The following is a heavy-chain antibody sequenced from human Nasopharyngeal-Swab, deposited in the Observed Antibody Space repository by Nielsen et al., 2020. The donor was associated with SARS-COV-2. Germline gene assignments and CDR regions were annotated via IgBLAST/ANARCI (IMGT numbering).Heavy chain of an antibody. CDR3: ASGEGMATDY. CDR1: GGSISSSSYY. V-gene: IGHV4-39*07. CDR2: IYYSGST. D-gene: IGHD5-24*01. J-gene: IGHJ4*02. Sequence: GSLRLSCTVSGGSISSSSYYWGWIRQPPGKGLEWIGSIYYSGSTYYNPSLKSRVTISVDTSKNQFSLKLSSVTAADTAVYYCASGEGMATDYWGQGTLVTVSS.